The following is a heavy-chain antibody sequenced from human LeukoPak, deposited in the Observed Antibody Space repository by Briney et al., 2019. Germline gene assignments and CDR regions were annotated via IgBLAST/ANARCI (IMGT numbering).Heavy chain of an antibody. CDR3: ARVGGYSYGYPLDY. J-gene: IGHJ4*02. Sequence: ASVKVSCKASGNTFTGYYMHWVRQAPGQGLEWMGRINPNSGGTNYAQKFQGRVTMTRDTSISTAYMELSRLRSDDTAVYYCARVGGYSYGYPLDYWGQGTLVTVSS. CDR2: INPNSGGT. CDR1: GNTFTGYY. V-gene: IGHV1-2*06. D-gene: IGHD5-18*01.